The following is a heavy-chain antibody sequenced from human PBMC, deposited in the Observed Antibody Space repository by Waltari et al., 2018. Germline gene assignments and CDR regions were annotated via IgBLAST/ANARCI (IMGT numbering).Heavy chain of an antibody. CDR1: GFTFSSSW. Sequence: EVQLVESGGGLAQPGGSLRLPCVAPGFTFSSSWTHWVRQAPGKGLVWVSRINSDGSTTNYADSVKGRFTISRDNAKNTLYLQMNSLRAEDTAVYYCAKGGGWLQDYWGQGTLVTVSS. V-gene: IGHV3-74*01. CDR2: INSDGSTT. CDR3: AKGGGWLQDY. J-gene: IGHJ4*02. D-gene: IGHD5-12*01.